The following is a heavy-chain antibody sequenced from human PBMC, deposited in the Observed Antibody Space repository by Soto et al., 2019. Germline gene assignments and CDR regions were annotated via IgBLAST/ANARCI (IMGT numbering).Heavy chain of an antibody. CDR1: GFTFISYS. D-gene: IGHD6-13*01. J-gene: IGHJ6*02. CDR3: ARAKTSSSWYYYYGMDV. Sequence: PGGSLILSFAASGFTFISYSMNWVLQSPGKGLEWVSSISSSSIYIYYADSVKGRFTISRDNAKNSLYLQMNSLRAEDTAVYYCARAKTSSSWYYYYGMDVWGQGTTVTVSS. CDR2: ISSSSIYI. V-gene: IGHV3-21*01.